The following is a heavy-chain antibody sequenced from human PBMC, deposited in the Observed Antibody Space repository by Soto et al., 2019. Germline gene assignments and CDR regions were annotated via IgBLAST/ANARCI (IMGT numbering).Heavy chain of an antibody. CDR2: IDNTGST. Sequence: SETLSLTCTVAGGSISGGGYSWSWIRQPPGKGLEWIGYIDNTGSTNYNPSLKSRVTISRDMSKNQFSLKLTSLTAADTAVYYCARAYGSTWGEGTLVTVSS. V-gene: IGHV4-61*08. D-gene: IGHD3-10*01. CDR3: ARAYGST. CDR1: GGSISGGGYS. J-gene: IGHJ4*02.